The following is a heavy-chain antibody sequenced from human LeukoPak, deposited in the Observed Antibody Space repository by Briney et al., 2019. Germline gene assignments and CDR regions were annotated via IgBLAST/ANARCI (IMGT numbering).Heavy chain of an antibody. CDR3: ARLGLSAGFVGDY. D-gene: IGHD7-27*01. CDR2: ISSSGSTI. CDR1: GFTFSSFE. V-gene: IGHV3-48*03. Sequence: GGPLRLSCAASGFTFSSFEMIWVRQAPGKGLEWVSYISSSGSTIYYADSVKGRFTISRDNAKNSLYVQMNSLSAEDTAVYYGARLGLSAGFVGDYWGQGTLVTVSS. J-gene: IGHJ4*02.